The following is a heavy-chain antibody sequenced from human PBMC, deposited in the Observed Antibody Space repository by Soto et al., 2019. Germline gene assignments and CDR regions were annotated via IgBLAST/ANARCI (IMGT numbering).Heavy chain of an antibody. J-gene: IGHJ4*02. D-gene: IGHD3-22*01. Sequence: QVQLVQSGAEVKKPGSSVKVSCKSSGDTFSGYAISWVRQAPGQGLEWMGGIIPMLGTPSYAQKFQDRVTITADKFTSTAYMELSGLRSEDTAVYYCAKEKSRYDRSGYYRPDYWGQGTLVTVSS. CDR1: GDTFSGYA. CDR3: AKEKSRYDRSGYYRPDY. V-gene: IGHV1-69*06. CDR2: IIPMLGTP.